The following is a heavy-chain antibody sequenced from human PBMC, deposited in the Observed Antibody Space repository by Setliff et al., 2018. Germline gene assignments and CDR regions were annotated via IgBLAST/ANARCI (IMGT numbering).Heavy chain of an antibody. CDR3: ARYGTGGWYPNYYYYCIDV. CDR1: GFTFSSYW. D-gene: IGHD6-19*01. Sequence: GGSLRLSCAASGFTFSSYWMSWVRQAPGKGLEWVANIKHDGSEKYYVDSVKGRFTISRDNAKNSLYLQMNSLRAEDTAVYYCARYGTGGWYPNYYYYCIDVWGQGTLVTVSS. V-gene: IGHV3-7*01. CDR2: IKHDGSEK. J-gene: IGHJ6*02.